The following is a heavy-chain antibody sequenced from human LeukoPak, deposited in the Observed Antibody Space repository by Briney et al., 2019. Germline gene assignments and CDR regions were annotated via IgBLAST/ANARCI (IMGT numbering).Heavy chain of an antibody. CDR1: GYSFTDYW. CDR3: ARRGLEYCSSTSCLNDAFEI. CDR2: IYPDDSNT. Sequence: GESLKISCKGSGYSFTDYWIAWVRRMPGKGLEWMGIIYPDDSNTRYSPSFQGQVTISADKSISTAYLQWSSLKASDTAMYYCARRGLEYCSSTSCLNDAFEIWGQGTMVTVSS. J-gene: IGHJ3*02. V-gene: IGHV5-51*01. D-gene: IGHD2-2*01.